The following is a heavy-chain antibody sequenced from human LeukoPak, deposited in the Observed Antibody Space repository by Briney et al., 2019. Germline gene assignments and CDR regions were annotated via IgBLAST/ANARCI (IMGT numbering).Heavy chain of an antibody. CDR2: IYYSGST. D-gene: IGHD6-13*01. V-gene: IGHV4-59*08. Sequence: SETLFLTCTVSGGSISSYYWSWIRQPPGKGLEWTGYIYYSGSTNYNPSLKSRVTISVDTSKNQFSLKLSSVTAADTAVYYCAKYSSSWLSSDAFDIWGQGTMVTVSS. J-gene: IGHJ3*02. CDR3: AKYSSSWLSSDAFDI. CDR1: GGSISSYY.